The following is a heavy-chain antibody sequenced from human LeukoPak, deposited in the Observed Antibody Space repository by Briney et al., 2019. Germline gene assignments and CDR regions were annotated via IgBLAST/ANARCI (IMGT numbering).Heavy chain of an antibody. Sequence: PSETLSLTCTVSGGSISSYYWSWIRQPPGKGLEWIGYIYYSGSTNYNPSLKSRVTISVDTSKNQFSLKLSSVTAADTAVYYCASSTVVSGRYYFDYWGQGTLVTVSS. CDR1: GGSISSYY. CDR2: IYYSGST. V-gene: IGHV4-59*08. D-gene: IGHD4-23*01. J-gene: IGHJ4*02. CDR3: ASSTVVSGRYYFDY.